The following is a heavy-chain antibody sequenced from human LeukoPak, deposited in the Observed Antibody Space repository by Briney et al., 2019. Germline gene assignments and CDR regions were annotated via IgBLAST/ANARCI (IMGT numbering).Heavy chain of an antibody. V-gene: IGHV3-23*01. J-gene: IGHJ4*02. D-gene: IGHD6-19*01. CDR3: AKPLSSGWPRSPLND. CDR2: ISGSGGST. Sequence: GGSLRLSCAASGFTFSSYAMSWVRQAPGNGLEWVSAISGSGGSTYYADSVKGRFTISRDNSKHTLYLQMHSLRAQDTAVYYCAKPLSSGWPRSPLNDWGQGTLVTVSS. CDR1: GFTFSSYA.